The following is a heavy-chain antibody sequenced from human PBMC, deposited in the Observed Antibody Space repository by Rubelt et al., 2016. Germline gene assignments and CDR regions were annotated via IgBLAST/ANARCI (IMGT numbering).Heavy chain of an antibody. Sequence: QLQLQESGPGLVKPSETLSLTCTVSGGSISSSSYYWGWIRQPPGKGLEWIGSIYYSGSTYYNPSLKGRVTISVDTSKNQFSLKLSSVTAADTAVYYCARDGVAARPFDYWGQGTLVTVSS. V-gene: IGHV4-39*07. CDR2: IYYSGST. CDR1: GGSISSSSYY. CDR3: ARDGVAARPFDY. J-gene: IGHJ4*02. D-gene: IGHD6-6*01.